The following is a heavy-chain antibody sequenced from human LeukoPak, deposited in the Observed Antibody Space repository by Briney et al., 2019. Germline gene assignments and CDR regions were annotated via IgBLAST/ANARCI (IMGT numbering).Heavy chain of an antibody. CDR1: GFTFSGSA. V-gene: IGHV3-73*01. CDR3: LGYCTNGVWD. D-gene: IGHD2-8*01. Sequence: GGSLRLSCAASGFTFSGSAMHWVRQASGKGLEWVGRIRSKANSYATAYAASVKGRFTISRDDSKNTAYLQMNSLKPEDTAVYYCLGYCTNGVWDWGQGTLVTVSS. J-gene: IGHJ4*02. CDR2: IRSKANSYAT.